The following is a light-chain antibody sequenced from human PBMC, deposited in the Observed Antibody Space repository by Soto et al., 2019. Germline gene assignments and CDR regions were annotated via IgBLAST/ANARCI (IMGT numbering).Light chain of an antibody. CDR3: CSYAGSSTLRV. Sequence: QSALTQPASVSGSPGQSITISCTGTSSDVGSYNLVSWYQQHPGKAPKLMIYEGSKRPSGVSNRFSGSKSGNTASLTISGLQAEDEADYYCCSYAGSSTLRVFGTGTKPPS. CDR1: SSDVGSYNL. V-gene: IGLV2-23*01. J-gene: IGLJ1*01. CDR2: EGS.